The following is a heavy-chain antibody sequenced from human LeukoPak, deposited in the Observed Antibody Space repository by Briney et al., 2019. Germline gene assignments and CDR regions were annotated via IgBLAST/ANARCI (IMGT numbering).Heavy chain of an antibody. J-gene: IGHJ4*02. CDR3: AKDFRIGYSAHFDY. V-gene: IGHV3-23*01. CDR1: GFTFSSYA. D-gene: IGHD2-21*01. Sequence: PGGSLRLSCAASGFTFSSYAMSWVRQAPGKGLEWVSGISGSGDNTYYADSVKGRFTISRDNSKNTLYVQVNSLGTEDTAVYYCAKDFRIGYSAHFDYWGQGALVTVSS. CDR2: ISGSGDNT.